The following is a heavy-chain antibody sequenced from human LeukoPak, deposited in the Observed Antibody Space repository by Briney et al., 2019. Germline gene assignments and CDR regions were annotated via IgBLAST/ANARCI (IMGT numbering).Heavy chain of an antibody. CDR3: ARASSGEYYYFDF. D-gene: IGHD6-19*01. Sequence: SETLSLTCTVSGGSISGLSWNWMRPPAAKGLEWIGRTYTSGSTKYNPSLKSRVAMSVDTSRNQFSLKLRSVTAADTAVYYCARASSGEYYYFDFWGQGALVTVSS. V-gene: IGHV4-4*07. CDR1: GGSISGLS. J-gene: IGHJ4*02. CDR2: TYTSGST.